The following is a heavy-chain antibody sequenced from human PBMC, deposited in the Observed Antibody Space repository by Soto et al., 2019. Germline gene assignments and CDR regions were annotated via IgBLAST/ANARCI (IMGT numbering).Heavy chain of an antibody. D-gene: IGHD5-12*01. CDR2: IIPSFGTA. CDR1: GGTFSSYA. CDR3: ASASPHSGYDRPYDY. Sequence: QVQLVQSGAEVKKPGSSVKVSCKASGGTFSSYAISWVRQAPGQGLEWRGGIIPSFGTANYAPKFQGRVTTTADESTSTAYLELRSLTSEDTAVYYCASASPHSGYDRPYDYWGQGTLVTVSS. J-gene: IGHJ4*02. V-gene: IGHV1-69*12.